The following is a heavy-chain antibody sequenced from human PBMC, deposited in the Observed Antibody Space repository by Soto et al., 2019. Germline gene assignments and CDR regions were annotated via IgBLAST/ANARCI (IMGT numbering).Heavy chain of an antibody. V-gene: IGHV3-23*01. CDR1: GFTFSSYA. J-gene: IGHJ4*02. CDR2: IGGSVGTT. Sequence: GGSLRLSCAASGFTFSSYAMTWVRQAPGKGLEWVSTIGGSVGTTYYADSVKGRFTISRDNSKNTLYLQMNSLRAEDTAVYYCVRNSFTRHWHTAGEDYWGQRTLVTVSS. D-gene: IGHD4-17*01. CDR3: VRNSFTRHWHTAGEDY.